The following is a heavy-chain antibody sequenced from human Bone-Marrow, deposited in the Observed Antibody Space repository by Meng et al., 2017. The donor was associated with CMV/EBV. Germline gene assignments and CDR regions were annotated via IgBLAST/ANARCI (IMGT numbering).Heavy chain of an antibody. CDR2: ISAYNGNT. V-gene: IGHV1-18*01. CDR3: ARERDGGWFDY. D-gene: IGHD6-19*01. J-gene: IGHJ4*02. Sequence: ASVKVSCKASGGTFSSYAISWVRQAPGQGLEWMGWISAYNGNTNYAQKLQGRVTMTTDTSTSTAYMELRSLRSDDTAVYYCARERDGGWFDYWGQGTLVTASS. CDR1: GGTFSSYA.